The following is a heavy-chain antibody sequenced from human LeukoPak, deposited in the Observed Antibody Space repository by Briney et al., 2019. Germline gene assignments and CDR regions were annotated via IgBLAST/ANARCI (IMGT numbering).Heavy chain of an antibody. CDR2: TDWDDDK. V-gene: IGHV2-70*04. D-gene: IGHD6-19*01. J-gene: IGHJ4*02. Sequence: ESGPALVKPTQTLTLTCTFSGFSLSTSGMRVSWIRQPPGKALEWLARTDWDDDKFYSTSLKTRLTISKDTSKNQVVLTMTNMDPVDTATYYCARTGGWYFNFGYWGQGTLVTVSS. CDR3: ARTGGWYFNFGY. CDR1: GFSLSTSGMR.